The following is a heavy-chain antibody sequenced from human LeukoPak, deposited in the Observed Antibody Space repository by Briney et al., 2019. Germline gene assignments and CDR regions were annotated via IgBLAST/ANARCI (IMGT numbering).Heavy chain of an antibody. CDR2: MSGSGDST. CDR1: GFTFSTYG. J-gene: IGHJ4*02. CDR3: AKDSPVATV. Sequence: GGSLRLSCAASGFTFSTYGMSWVRQAPRKGLEWVSAMSGSGDSTYYADSVKGRFTISRDNSKNTLYLQMNSLRADDTALYYCAKDSPVATVWGQGTLVTVSS. V-gene: IGHV3-23*01. D-gene: IGHD6-13*01.